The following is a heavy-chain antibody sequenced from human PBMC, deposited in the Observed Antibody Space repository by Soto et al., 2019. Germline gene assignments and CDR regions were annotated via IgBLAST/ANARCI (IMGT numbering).Heavy chain of an antibody. Sequence: GASVKVSCKASGYTFTSYYMHWVRQAPGQGLEWMGRMNPNSGNTGYAQKFQGRVTMTRNTSISTAYMELSSLRSEDTAVYYCARTLYGDNVDYWGQGTLVTVSS. D-gene: IGHD4-17*01. CDR1: GYTFTSYY. J-gene: IGHJ4*02. CDR2: MNPNSGNT. V-gene: IGHV1-8*02. CDR3: ARTLYGDNVDY.